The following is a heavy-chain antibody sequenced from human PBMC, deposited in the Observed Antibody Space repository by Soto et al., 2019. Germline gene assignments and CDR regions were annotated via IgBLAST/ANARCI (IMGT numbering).Heavy chain of an antibody. CDR1: GFTFSVYA. Sequence: PVGPLRLSCAATGFTFSVYAMTWVRQAPGKGLEWVSAVTANGGSTYSADSVKGRFTISRDNSKNTLFLQMNSLRAEDTAVYYCASLGVGDWANYYYYYGMDVWGQGTTVTVSS. V-gene: IGHV3-23*01. CDR2: VTANGGST. D-gene: IGHD2-21*02. CDR3: ASLGVGDWANYYYYYGMDV. J-gene: IGHJ6*02.